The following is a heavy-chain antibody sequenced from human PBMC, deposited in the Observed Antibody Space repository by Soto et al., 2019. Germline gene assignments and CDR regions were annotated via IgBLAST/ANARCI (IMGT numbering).Heavy chain of an antibody. CDR2: ISSSSSTI. J-gene: IGHJ5*02. Sequence: PGGSLRLSCAASGFTFSSYSMNWVRQAPGKGLEWVSYISSSSSTIYYADSVKGRFTISRDNAKNSLYLQMNSLRAEDTAVYYCARDPYGDYEVWFDPWGQGTLVTVSS. D-gene: IGHD4-17*01. CDR3: ARDPYGDYEVWFDP. V-gene: IGHV3-48*01. CDR1: GFTFSSYS.